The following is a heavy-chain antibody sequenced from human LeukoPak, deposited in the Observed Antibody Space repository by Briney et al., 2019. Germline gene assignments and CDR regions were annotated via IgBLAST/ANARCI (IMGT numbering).Heavy chain of an antibody. CDR1: GFTFSSYW. V-gene: IGHV3-7*01. CDR2: MKQDGSEK. Sequence: PGGSLRLSCAASGFTFSSYWMSWVRQAPGKGLEWVANMKQDGSEKYYVDSVKGRFTISRDNAKNSLYLQLNSLRAEDTAVYYCARSPYTSGWYGVGYWGQGTLVTVSS. J-gene: IGHJ4*02. CDR3: ARSPYTSGWYGVGY. D-gene: IGHD6-19*01.